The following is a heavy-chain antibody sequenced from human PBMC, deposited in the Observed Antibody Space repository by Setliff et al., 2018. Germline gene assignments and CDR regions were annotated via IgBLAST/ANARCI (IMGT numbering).Heavy chain of an antibody. J-gene: IGHJ6*03. CDR1: GDTFSSYA. V-gene: IGHV1-69*05. D-gene: IGHD6-6*01. CDR3: VREGVDRRSSTDYRYYMDV. Sequence: SVKVSCKASGDTFSSYAINWVRQAPGQGLEWMGGIIPIFGTADYAQKFQGRLTITTVGSTSTAYMELSSLRSEDTAVYYCVREGVDRRSSTDYRYYMDVWGKGTTVTVSS. CDR2: IIPIFGTA.